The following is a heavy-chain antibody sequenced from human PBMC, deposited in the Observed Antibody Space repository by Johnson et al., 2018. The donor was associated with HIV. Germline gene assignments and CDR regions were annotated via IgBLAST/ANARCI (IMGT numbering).Heavy chain of an antibody. CDR3: ARLIVGALGAFDI. D-gene: IGHD1-26*01. J-gene: IGHJ3*02. CDR1: GFTFSSYG. V-gene: IGHV3-NL1*01. Sequence: QVQLVESGGGVVQPGRSLRLSCAASGFTFSSYGMHWVRQAPGKGLEWVSVIYSGGSTYYAVSVKGRFTISRDNSKNTLYLQMNSLRAEDTAVYYCARLIVGALGAFDIWGQGTMVTVSS. CDR2: IYSGGST.